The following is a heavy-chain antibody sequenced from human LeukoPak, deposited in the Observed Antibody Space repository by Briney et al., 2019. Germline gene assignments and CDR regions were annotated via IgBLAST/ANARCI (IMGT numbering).Heavy chain of an antibody. CDR3: ARDLLNDEGSSYFFDQ. J-gene: IGHJ4*02. Sequence: PGGSLRLSCAASGFTFSSYSMNWVRQAPGKGLEWVSYISQSSDRIYHADSVKGRFTISRDNAKNSLYLQMDSQRVEDTAVYYCARDLLNDEGSSYFFDQWGQGTLVTVAS. CDR2: ISQSSDRI. CDR1: GFTFSSYS. D-gene: IGHD2-2*01. V-gene: IGHV3-48*04.